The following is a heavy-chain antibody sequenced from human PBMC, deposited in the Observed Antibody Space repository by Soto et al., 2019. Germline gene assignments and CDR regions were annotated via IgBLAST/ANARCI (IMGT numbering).Heavy chain of an antibody. Sequence: VGSLRLSCAASGFTFSIYAMSWVRQAPGKGLEWVSTIGGGGGGTSYADFVRGRFTISRDNSKNTLYLQMNSLRAEDTAVYYCAKDAPGSGWLSDYWGRVTLVTVSS. D-gene: IGHD3-22*01. V-gene: IGHV3-23*01. CDR3: AKDAPGSGWLSDY. CDR2: IGGGGGGT. J-gene: IGHJ4*02. CDR1: GFTFSIYA.